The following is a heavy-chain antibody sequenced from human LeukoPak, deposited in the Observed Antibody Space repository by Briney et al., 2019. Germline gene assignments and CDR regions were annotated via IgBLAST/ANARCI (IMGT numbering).Heavy chain of an antibody. V-gene: IGHV4-34*01. CDR3: ARGRWFGHNWFDP. J-gene: IGHJ5*02. D-gene: IGHD3-10*01. CDR2: INHSGST. CDR1: GGSFSGYY. Sequence: SETLSLTCAVYGGSFSGYYWSWIRQPPGKGLEWIGEINHSGSTNYNPSLKSRVTISVDTSKNQFSLKLSSVTAADTAVYYCARGRWFGHNWFDPWGQGTLVTVSS.